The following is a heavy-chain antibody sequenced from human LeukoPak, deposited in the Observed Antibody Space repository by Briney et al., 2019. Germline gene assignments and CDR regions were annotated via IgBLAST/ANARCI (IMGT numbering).Heavy chain of an antibody. V-gene: IGHV1-8*01. D-gene: IGHD6-13*01. J-gene: IGHJ5*02. CDR2: MNPNSGNT. CDR1: GYTFTSYD. Sequence: GASVKVSCKASGYTFTSYDINWVRQATGQGLEWMGWMNPNSGNTGYAQNFQGRVTMTKNTSISTAYMELSSLRSDDTALYHCARGHTAAAGTSYWFDPWGQGTLVTVSS. CDR3: ARGHTAAAGTSYWFDP.